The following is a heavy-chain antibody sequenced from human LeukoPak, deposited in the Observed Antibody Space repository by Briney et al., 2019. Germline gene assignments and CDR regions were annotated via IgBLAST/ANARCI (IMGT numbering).Heavy chain of an antibody. J-gene: IGHJ6*03. CDR1: GFTFSSYW. V-gene: IGHV3-74*01. Sequence: GGSLRLSCAASGFTFSSYWMHWVRQAPGKGLVWDSRINSDGSSTRYADSVKGRFTISRDNAKNTLYLQMNSLRAEDTAVYYCAKGAEVVPAAIGYYYYYMDVWGKGTTVTVSS. CDR3: AKGAEVVPAAIGYYYYYMDV. D-gene: IGHD2-2*02. CDR2: INSDGSST.